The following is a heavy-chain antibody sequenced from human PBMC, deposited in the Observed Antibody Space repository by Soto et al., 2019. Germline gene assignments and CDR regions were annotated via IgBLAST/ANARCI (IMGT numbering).Heavy chain of an antibody. CDR3: ATNTVTKVDDF. D-gene: IGHD4-17*01. Sequence: EVQLVESGGGLVQPGGSLRLSCEASGFTFSNFWMSWVRQAPGKGLEWVANIKQDGSEKNYLDSVKGRFIISRDNAKNSLSLRMNGLRAEDTAVYYCATNTVTKVDDFWGQGTLVTVSS. CDR1: GFTFSNFW. V-gene: IGHV3-7*03. CDR2: IKQDGSEK. J-gene: IGHJ4*02.